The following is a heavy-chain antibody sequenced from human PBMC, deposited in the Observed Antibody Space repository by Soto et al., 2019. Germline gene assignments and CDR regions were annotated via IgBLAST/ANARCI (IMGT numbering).Heavy chain of an antibody. D-gene: IGHD3-9*01. CDR3: ARGAYYDILTGYLFCVTETDP. CDR1: GYTFTRSD. V-gene: IGHV1-8*01. Sequence: MVSCKASGYTFTRSDINWVRQATGQGLEWMGWMNPNSGNTGYAQKFQGRVTMTRNTSISIAYMELSSLRSEDTAVYYCARGAYYDILTGYLFCVTETDP. J-gene: IGHJ5*02. CDR2: MNPNSGNT.